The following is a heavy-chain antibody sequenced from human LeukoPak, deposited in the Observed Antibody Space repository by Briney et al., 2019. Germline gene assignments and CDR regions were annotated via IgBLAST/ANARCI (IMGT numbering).Heavy chain of an antibody. V-gene: IGHV3-23*01. Sequence: GGALRLSCAASGFTFSSYAMRRVRQAPGKGLEWVSAISGSGGSTYYADSVKGRFPISRDNAKNTLYLQMNSLRAEDTAVYDCAKDRGYYYGSGSYWGQGTLVTVSS. D-gene: IGHD3-10*01. CDR2: ISGSGGST. J-gene: IGHJ4*02. CDR1: GFTFSSYA. CDR3: AKDRGYYYGSGSY.